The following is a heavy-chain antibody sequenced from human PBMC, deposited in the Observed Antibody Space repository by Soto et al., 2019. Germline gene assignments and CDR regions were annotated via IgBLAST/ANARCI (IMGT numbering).Heavy chain of an antibody. V-gene: IGHV3-7*04. Sequence: EVHLVESGGGLVQTGGSLRLSCAIFESTVSRDWMNWVRQAPGKGLEWVAHINQDGSEKYYVDSVKGRFTISRDNARKTLKLEMKSLCPADTAMCYCAGGVGKAFWGQGTVVTVSS. D-gene: IGHD1-26*01. CDR3: AGGVGKAF. CDR2: INQDGSEK. CDR1: ESTVSRDW. J-gene: IGHJ4*02.